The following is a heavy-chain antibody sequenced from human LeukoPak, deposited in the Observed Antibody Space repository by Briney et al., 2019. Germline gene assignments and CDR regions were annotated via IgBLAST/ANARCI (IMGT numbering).Heavy chain of an antibody. CDR2: ISYDGSNR. CDR3: ARDWSSGGSPVYYYYYYMDV. Sequence: GGSLRLSCAASGFTFSSYAMHWVRQAPGKGLEWVAVISYDGSNRYYADSAKGRFTISRDNSKNTLYLQMNSLRAEDTAVYYCARDWSSGGSPVYYYYYYMDVWGKGTTVTVSS. D-gene: IGHD2-15*01. J-gene: IGHJ6*03. V-gene: IGHV3-30*04. CDR1: GFTFSSYA.